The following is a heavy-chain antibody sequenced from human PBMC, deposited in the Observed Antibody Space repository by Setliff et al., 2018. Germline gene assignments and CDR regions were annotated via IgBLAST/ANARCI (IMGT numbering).Heavy chain of an antibody. CDR2: INPSGGLT. CDR3: ARDRYYNSWSGTSITAPHDAFDI. V-gene: IGHV1-46*03. D-gene: IGHD3-3*01. Sequence: ASVKVSCKASGYTFTNYYMHWVRQAPGQGLEWMGIINPSGGLTRYAQKFQGRVTMTRDTSTSTVYMEVSSLRSEDTAVYYCARDRYYNSWSGTSITAPHDAFDIWGQGTMVTVPS. CDR1: GYTFTNYY. J-gene: IGHJ3*02.